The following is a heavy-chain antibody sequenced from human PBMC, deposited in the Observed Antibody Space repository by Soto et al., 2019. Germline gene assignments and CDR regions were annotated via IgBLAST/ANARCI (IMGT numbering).Heavy chain of an antibody. CDR3: AKVASAVAGPYYYYGMDV. Sequence: GGSLRLSCAASGFTFSSYGMHWVRQAPGKGLEWVAVISYDGSNKYYADSVKGRFTISRDNSKNTLYLQMNSLRAEDTAVYYCAKVASAVAGPYYYYGMDVWGQGTTVTVSS. V-gene: IGHV3-30*18. CDR1: GFTFSSYG. CDR2: ISYDGSNK. D-gene: IGHD6-19*01. J-gene: IGHJ6*02.